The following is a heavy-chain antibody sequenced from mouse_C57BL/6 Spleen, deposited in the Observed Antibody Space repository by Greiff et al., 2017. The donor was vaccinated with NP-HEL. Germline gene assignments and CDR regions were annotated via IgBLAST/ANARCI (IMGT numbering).Heavy chain of an antibody. Sequence: VQVVESGPGLVAPSQSLSITCTVSGFSLTSYGVDWVRQSPGKGLEWLGVIWGVGSTNYNSALKSRLSISKDNSKSQVFLKMNRLQTDDTAMYYCGSGRGKAMDDWGQGTSVTGSS. CDR2: IWGVGST. CDR3: GSGRGKAMDD. CDR1: GFSLTSYG. V-gene: IGHV2-6*01. J-gene: IGHJ4*01.